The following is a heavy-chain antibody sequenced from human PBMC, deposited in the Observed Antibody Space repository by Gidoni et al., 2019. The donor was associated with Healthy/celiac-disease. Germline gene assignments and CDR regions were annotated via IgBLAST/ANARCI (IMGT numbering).Heavy chain of an antibody. J-gene: IGHJ6*03. CDR2: IWYDGSNK. Sequence: QVQLVESGGGVVQPGRSLRLSCAASGFTFSSYGMHWVRQAPGKGLEWVAVIWYDGSNKYYADSVKGRFTISRDNSKNTLYLQMNSLRAEDTAVYYCARDMRSDFWSGYRKPTYYYYYYMDVWGKGTTVTVSS. D-gene: IGHD3-3*01. CDR1: GFTFSSYG. V-gene: IGHV3-33*01. CDR3: ARDMRSDFWSGYRKPTYYYYYYMDV.